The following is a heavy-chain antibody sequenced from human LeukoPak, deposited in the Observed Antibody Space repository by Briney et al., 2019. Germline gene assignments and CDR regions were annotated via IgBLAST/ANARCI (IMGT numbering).Heavy chain of an antibody. CDR1: GYTFTGYY. CDR2: INPNSGGT. D-gene: IGHD6-25*01. Sequence: GASVKVSCKASGYTFTGYYMHWVRQAPGQGLEWMERINPNSGGTNYAQKFQGRVTMTRDTSISTAYMELSKLTSDDTAVYYCGYGTIVYSSGWLMRDWGQGTLVTVSS. CDR3: GYGTIVYSSGWLMRD. V-gene: IGHV1-2*06. J-gene: IGHJ1*01.